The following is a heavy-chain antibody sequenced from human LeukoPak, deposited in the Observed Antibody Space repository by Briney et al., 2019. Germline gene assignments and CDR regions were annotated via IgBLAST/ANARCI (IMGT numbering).Heavy chain of an antibody. CDR3: ARLLIAAAGPGFDY. Sequence: SETLSLTCTVSGGSISSYYWSWIRQPPGKGLEWIGYIYYSGGTNYNPSLKSRVTISVDTSKNQFSLKLSSVTAADTAVYYCARLLIAAAGPGFDYWGQGTLVTVSS. V-gene: IGHV4-59*08. CDR1: GGSISSYY. CDR2: IYYSGGT. D-gene: IGHD6-13*01. J-gene: IGHJ4*02.